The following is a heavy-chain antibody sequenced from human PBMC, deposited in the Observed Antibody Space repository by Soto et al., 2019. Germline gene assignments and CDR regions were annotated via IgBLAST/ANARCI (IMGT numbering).Heavy chain of an antibody. CDR2: TYYRSTYYF. D-gene: IGHD1-26*01. V-gene: IGHV6-1*01. J-gene: IGHJ4*02. CDR1: GDSVSSETAA. CDR3: ARAQPLVGASYYFDY. Sequence: PSQTLSLTCVISGDSVSSETAAWNWIRQSPSGGLEWLGRTYYRSTYYFEYAVSVKSRITINPDTSKNQFSLQLKSVTPDDTAVYYCARAQPLVGASYYFDYWGQGALVTVSS.